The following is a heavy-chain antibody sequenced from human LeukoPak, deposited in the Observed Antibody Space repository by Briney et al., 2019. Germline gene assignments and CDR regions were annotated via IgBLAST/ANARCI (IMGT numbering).Heavy chain of an antibody. CDR1: GFTFSSYS. Sequence: PGGSLRLSCAASGFTFSSYSMNWVRQAPGKGLEWVSSISSSSSYIYYADSVKGRFTISRDNAKNSLYLQMNSLRAEDTAVYYCARGAKTKIIFNMVRGVNRGFDYWGQGTLVTVSS. CDR2: ISSSSSYI. CDR3: ARGAKTKIIFNMVRGVNRGFDY. J-gene: IGHJ4*02. V-gene: IGHV3-21*01. D-gene: IGHD3-10*01.